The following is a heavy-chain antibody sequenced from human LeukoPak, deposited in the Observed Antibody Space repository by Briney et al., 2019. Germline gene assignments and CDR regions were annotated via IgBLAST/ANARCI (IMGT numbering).Heavy chain of an antibody. CDR3: AKAGGNSHY. J-gene: IGHJ4*02. CDR2: ISYDGSNK. Sequence: PGGSLRLSCAASGFTFSSYAMHWVRQAPGKGLEWVAVISYDGSNKYYADSVKGRFTISRDNSKNTLYLQMNSLRAEDTAVYYCAKAGGNSHYWGQGTLVTVSS. CDR1: GFTFSSYA. V-gene: IGHV3-30-3*01. D-gene: IGHD4-23*01.